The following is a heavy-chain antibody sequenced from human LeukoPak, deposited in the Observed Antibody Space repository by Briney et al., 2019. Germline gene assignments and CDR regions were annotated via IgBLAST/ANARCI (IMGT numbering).Heavy chain of an antibody. Sequence: QPGGSLRLSCAASGFTVSSTDMSWVRQAPGKGLEWVSAVYSGGSTFYADSVKGRFTISRDNAKNSLYLQMNSLRADDTAVYYCAREWFGELIWGQGALVTVSS. V-gene: IGHV3-53*01. J-gene: IGHJ4*02. CDR2: VYSGGST. CDR1: GFTVSSTD. CDR3: AREWFGELI. D-gene: IGHD3-10*01.